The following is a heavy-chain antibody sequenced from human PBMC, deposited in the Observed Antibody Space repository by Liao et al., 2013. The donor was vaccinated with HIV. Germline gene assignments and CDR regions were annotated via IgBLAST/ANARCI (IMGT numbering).Heavy chain of an antibody. Sequence: QVQLQESGPGLVKPSQTLSLTCTVSGGSISSGYYYWSWIRQPAGKGLEWIGRIYTSGSTNYNPSLKSRVTISVDTSKKQFSLKLNSVTVADTAVYYCARGLNWTKPPXFYYYMDIWDNGATVTVSS. CDR3: ARGLNWTKPPXFYYYMDI. V-gene: IGHV4-61*02. CDR2: IYTSGST. CDR1: GGSISSGYYY. J-gene: IGHJ6*03. D-gene: IGHD1-1*01.